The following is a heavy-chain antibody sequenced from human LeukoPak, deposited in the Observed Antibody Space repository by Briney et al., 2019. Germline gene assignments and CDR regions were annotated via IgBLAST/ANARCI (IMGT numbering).Heavy chain of an antibody. J-gene: IGHJ4*02. CDR3: ARGRSRMVRGVPYFDY. Sequence: SETLSLTCAVYGGSFSGYYWSWIRQPPGKGLEWIGGINHSGSTNYNPSLKSRVTISVDTSKNQFSLKLSSVTAADTAVYYCARGRSRMVRGVPYFDYWGQGTLVTVSS. V-gene: IGHV4-34*01. CDR2: INHSGST. CDR1: GGSFSGYY. D-gene: IGHD3-10*01.